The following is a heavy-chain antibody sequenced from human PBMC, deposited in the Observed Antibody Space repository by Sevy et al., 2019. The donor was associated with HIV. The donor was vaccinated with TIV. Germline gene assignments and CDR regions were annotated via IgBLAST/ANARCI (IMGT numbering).Heavy chain of an antibody. CDR1: GFTFSSYA. Sequence: GGSLRLSCAASGFTFSSYAMSWVRQAPGKGLEWVSAISGSGGSTYYADSVKGRFTISRDNSKNTLYLQMNSLRAEDMAVYYCGRCSGGSCYSSWFDPWGQGTLVTVSS. CDR3: GRCSGGSCYSSWFDP. CDR2: ISGSGGST. J-gene: IGHJ5*02. V-gene: IGHV3-23*01. D-gene: IGHD2-15*01.